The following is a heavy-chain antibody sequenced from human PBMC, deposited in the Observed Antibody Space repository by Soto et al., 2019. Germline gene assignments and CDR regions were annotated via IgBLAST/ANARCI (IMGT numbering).Heavy chain of an antibody. CDR2: MNPNSGNT. J-gene: IGHJ5*02. CDR1: GYTFTSYH. Sequence: ASVQVSCKASGYTFTSYHINWVRQATGQGHEWMGWMNPNSGNTGYAQKFQGRVTMTRNTSISTAYMELSSLRSEDTAVYYCARGYRHRRYWSSTSCYENWFDPWGQGTLVTVSS. V-gene: IGHV1-8*01. D-gene: IGHD2-2*01. CDR3: ARGYRHRRYWSSTSCYENWFDP.